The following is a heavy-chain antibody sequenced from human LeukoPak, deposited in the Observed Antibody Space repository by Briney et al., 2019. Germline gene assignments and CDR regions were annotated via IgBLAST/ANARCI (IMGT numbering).Heavy chain of an antibody. CDR3: ARSSGWELGDFDY. J-gene: IGHJ4*02. V-gene: IGHV3-23*01. Sequence: GGSLRRSCAASGFTFSSYAMSWVRQAPGKGLEWVSAISGSGGSTYYADSVKGRFTISRDNSKNTLYLQMNSLRAEDTAVYYCARSSGWELGDFDYWGQGTLVTVSS. CDR2: ISGSGGST. D-gene: IGHD1-26*01. CDR1: GFTFSSYA.